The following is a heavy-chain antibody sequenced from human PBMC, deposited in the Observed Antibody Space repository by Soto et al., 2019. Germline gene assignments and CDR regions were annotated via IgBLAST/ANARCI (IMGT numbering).Heavy chain of an antibody. J-gene: IGHJ6*02. D-gene: IGHD1-26*01. CDR1: GGSISSYY. CDR2: IYYSGST. Sequence: QVQLQESGPGLVKPSETLSLTCTVSGGSISSYYWSWIRQPPGKGLEWIGYIYYSGSTNYNPSLKGRVTISVDTSKTQFSLKLSSVTAADTAVYYCARNLNVYSGSYSPGGYYYGMDVWGQGTTVTVSS. V-gene: IGHV4-59*01. CDR3: ARNLNVYSGSYSPGGYYYGMDV.